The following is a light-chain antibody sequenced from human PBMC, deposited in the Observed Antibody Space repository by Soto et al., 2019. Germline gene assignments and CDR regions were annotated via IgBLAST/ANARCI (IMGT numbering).Light chain of an antibody. Sequence: DIQLTQSPSFLSASVGDRVTITCRASQGISSYLAWYQQKPGKAPKLLIYAASTLQSGVPSRFSGSGSGTEFTLTISSLQPEDFATYYCQQLNSYPWTFGKGTEVDIK. CDR3: QQLNSYPWT. CDR1: QGISSY. CDR2: AAS. J-gene: IGKJ1*01. V-gene: IGKV1-9*01.